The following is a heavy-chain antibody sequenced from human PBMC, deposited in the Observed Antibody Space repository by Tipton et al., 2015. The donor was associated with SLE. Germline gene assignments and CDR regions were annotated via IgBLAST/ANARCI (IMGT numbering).Heavy chain of an antibody. J-gene: IGHJ4*02. CDR3: ARDRSSGWYFDD. V-gene: IGHV4-34*01. Sequence: QLVQSGAEVKKPGESLKISCKGSGYSFTSYWIGWVRQPPGKGLEWIGEINHSGSTNYNPSLKSRVTISVDTSKNQFSLKLSSVTAADTAVYYCARDRSSGWYFDDWGQGTLVTVSS. CDR1: GYSFTSYW. D-gene: IGHD6-19*01. CDR2: INHSGST.